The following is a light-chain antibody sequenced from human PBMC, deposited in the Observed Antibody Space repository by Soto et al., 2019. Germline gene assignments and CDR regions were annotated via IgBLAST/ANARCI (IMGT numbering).Light chain of an antibody. V-gene: IGLV2-14*03. CDR3: SSYTTSSTYV. CDR2: DVS. CDR1: SSDVGGYNY. J-gene: IGLJ1*01. Sequence: SALTQPASVSGSPGQSITISCTGTSSDVGGYNYVSWYQHHPGKAPKLMIYDVSNRPSGVSNRFSGSKSGNTASLTISGLQAEDEADYYCSSYTTSSTYVFATGTKVTVL.